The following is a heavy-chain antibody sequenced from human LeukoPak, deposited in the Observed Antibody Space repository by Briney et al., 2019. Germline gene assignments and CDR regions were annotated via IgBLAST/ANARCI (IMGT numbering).Heavy chain of an antibody. V-gene: IGHV1-18*01. J-gene: IGHJ4*02. CDR3: ARVAPYDSSGYGLFDY. CDR1: GYTFTSYG. D-gene: IGHD3-22*01. Sequence: ASVKVSCKASGYTFTSYGISWVRQAPGQGLEWMGWISAYNGNTNYAQKLQGRVTMTTDTYTSTAYMELRSLRSDDTAVYYCARVAPYDSSGYGLFDYWGQGTLVTVSS. CDR2: ISAYNGNT.